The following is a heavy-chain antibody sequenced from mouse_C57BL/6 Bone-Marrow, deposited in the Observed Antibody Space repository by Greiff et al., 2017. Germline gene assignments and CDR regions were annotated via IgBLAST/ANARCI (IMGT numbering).Heavy chain of an antibody. CDR3: ARHEGGYDYDGAWFAY. CDR1: GYTFTEYT. J-gene: IGHJ3*01. Sequence: VQRVESGAELVKPGASVKLSCKASGYTFTEYTIHWVKQRSGQGLEWIGWFYPGSGSIKYNEKFKDKATLTADKSSSTVYMELSRLTSEDSAVYFCARHEGGYDYDGAWFAYWGQGTLVTVSA. CDR2: FYPGSGSI. D-gene: IGHD2-4*01. V-gene: IGHV1-62-2*01.